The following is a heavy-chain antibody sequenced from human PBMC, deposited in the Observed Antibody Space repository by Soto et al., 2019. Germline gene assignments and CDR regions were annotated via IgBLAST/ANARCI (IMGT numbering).Heavy chain of an antibody. V-gene: IGHV4-59*01. CDR3: ARESYYGSGATVVAY. Sequence: PPETLSLTCTVSGGSISGYYWIWIRQPPGKGLEWIGYIYYSGTTSYNPSLNSRVTMSVDTSKNQFSLKVNSVTAADTAVYYCARESYYGSGATVVAYWGQGTLVTVSS. J-gene: IGHJ4*02. D-gene: IGHD3-10*01. CDR2: IYYSGTT. CDR1: GGSISGYY.